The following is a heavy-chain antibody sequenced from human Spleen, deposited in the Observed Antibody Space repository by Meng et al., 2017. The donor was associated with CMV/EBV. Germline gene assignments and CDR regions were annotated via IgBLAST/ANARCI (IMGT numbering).Heavy chain of an antibody. CDR1: GGSFSGYF. D-gene: IGHD3-3*01. CDR3: ARTVEWSHFDY. Sequence: SETLSLTCAVYGGSFSGYFWSWIRQPPGKGLEWIGEINHSGNTNYNPSLKSRVTISVDSSKNQFSLKVSSVTAADTAVYYCARTVEWSHFDYWGQGNLVTVSS. J-gene: IGHJ4*02. CDR2: INHSGNT. V-gene: IGHV4-34*01.